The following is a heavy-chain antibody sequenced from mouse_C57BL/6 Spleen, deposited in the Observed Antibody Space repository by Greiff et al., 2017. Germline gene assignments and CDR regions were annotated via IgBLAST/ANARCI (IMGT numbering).Heavy chain of an antibody. Sequence: DVHLVEPGGDLVKPGASLKLSCAASGFTFSSYGMTWVRQTPDKRLEWVGTICSGCSYTYYPDSVKGRITISRDNATNTLYLQMSSLKSEDTAMYYCARQGGSNYFYFDYWGQGTTLTVSS. V-gene: IGHV5-6*01. D-gene: IGHD2-5*01. CDR1: GFTFSSYG. CDR2: ICSGCSYT. J-gene: IGHJ2*01. CDR3: ARQGGSNYFYFDY.